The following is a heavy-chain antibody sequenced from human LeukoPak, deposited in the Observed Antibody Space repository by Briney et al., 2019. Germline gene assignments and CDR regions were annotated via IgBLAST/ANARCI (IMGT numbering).Heavy chain of an antibody. CDR2: ISYDGSNK. V-gene: IGHV3-30-3*01. CDR3: ARDLSPFTMVRGVISTVGY. D-gene: IGHD3-10*01. J-gene: IGHJ4*02. CDR1: GFTFSSYA. Sequence: GGSLRLSCAASGFTFSSYAMHWVRQAPGKGLEWVAVISYDGSNKYYADSVKGRFTISRDNSKNTLYLQMNSLRAEDTAVYYCARDLSPFTMVRGVISTVGYWGQGTLVTVSS.